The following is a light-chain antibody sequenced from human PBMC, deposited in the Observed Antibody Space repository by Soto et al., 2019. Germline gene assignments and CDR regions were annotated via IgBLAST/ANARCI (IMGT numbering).Light chain of an antibody. CDR2: EVS. CDR1: SSDIGTYNY. CDR3: RSYTTSSTQV. Sequence: QSALTQPASVSGSPGQSITISCTGTSSDIGTYNYVSWYQQHPGKVPKLMIYEVSNRPSGVSNRFSGSKSGNTASLAISGLPAEDEADYYCRSYTTSSTQVFGGGTKLTVL. J-gene: IGLJ3*02. V-gene: IGLV2-14*01.